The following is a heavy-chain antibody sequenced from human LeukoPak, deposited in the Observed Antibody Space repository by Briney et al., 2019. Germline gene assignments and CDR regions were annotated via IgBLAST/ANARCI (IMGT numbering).Heavy chain of an antibody. J-gene: IGHJ4*02. V-gene: IGHV3-20*04. Sequence: GGPLRLSCAASGFTFDDYGMSWVRQAPGKGLEWVSGINWNGGSTGYADSVKGRFTISRDNAKNSLYLQMNSLRPEDTALYYCATNGGGDSGYGNFDYWGQGTLVTVSS. D-gene: IGHD5-12*01. CDR1: GFTFDDYG. CDR3: ATNGGGDSGYGNFDY. CDR2: INWNGGST.